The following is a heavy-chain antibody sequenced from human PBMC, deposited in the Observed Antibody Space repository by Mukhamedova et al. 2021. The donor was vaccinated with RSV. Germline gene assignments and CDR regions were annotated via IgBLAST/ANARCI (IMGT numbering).Heavy chain of an antibody. CDR3: ARVPGIAVAGTGVYYYYGMDV. Sequence: VRQAPGKGLEWVAVISYDGSNKYYADSVKGRFTISRDNSKNTLYLQMNSLRAEDTAAYYCARVPGIAVAGTGVYYYYGMDVWGEG. V-gene: IGHV3-30*01. CDR2: ISYDGSNK. D-gene: IGHD6-19*01. J-gene: IGHJ6*02.